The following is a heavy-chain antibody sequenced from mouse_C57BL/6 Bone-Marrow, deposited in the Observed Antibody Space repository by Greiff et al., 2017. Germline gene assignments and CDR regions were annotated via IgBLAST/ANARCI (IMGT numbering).Heavy chain of an antibody. J-gene: IGHJ3*01. D-gene: IGHD2-3*01. V-gene: IGHV7-1*01. CDR1: GFTFSDFY. Sequence: EVKLVESGGGLVQSGRSLRLSCATSGFTFSDFYMEWVRQAPGKGLEWIAASRNKANDYTTEYSASVKGRFIVSRDTSQSILYLQMNALRAEDTAIYYGARDADDGYYRFAYWGQGTLVTVSA. CDR3: ARDADDGYYRFAY. CDR2: SRNKANDYTT.